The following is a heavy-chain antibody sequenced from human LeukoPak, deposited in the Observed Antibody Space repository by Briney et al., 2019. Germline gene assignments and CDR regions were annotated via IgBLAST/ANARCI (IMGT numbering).Heavy chain of an antibody. CDR2: ISYDGSNK. J-gene: IGHJ3*02. CDR1: GFTFSSYA. Sequence: GGSLRLSCAASGFTFSSYAMHWVRQAPGKGLEWVAVISYDGSNKYYADSVKGRFTISRDNSKNTLYLQMNSLRAEDTAVHYCARGTDFGAFDIWGQGTMVTVSS. V-gene: IGHV3-30-3*01. D-gene: IGHD3-16*01. CDR3: ARGTDFGAFDI.